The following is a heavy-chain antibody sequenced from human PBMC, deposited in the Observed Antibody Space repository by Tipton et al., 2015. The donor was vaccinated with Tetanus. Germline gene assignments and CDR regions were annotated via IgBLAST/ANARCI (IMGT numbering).Heavy chain of an antibody. D-gene: IGHD6-19*01. J-gene: IGHJ5*02. V-gene: IGHV3-33*01. Sequence: SGFTFSRSGMHWVRQAPGKGLEWVAIVWNDGSTEYYADSVKCRFTISRDNSKNTVSLQMNSLRAEDTAVYYCARDVGSGWAIGGWFDPWGQGTLVTVSS. CDR3: ARDVGSGWAIGGWFDP. CDR1: GFTFSRSG. CDR2: VWNDGSTE.